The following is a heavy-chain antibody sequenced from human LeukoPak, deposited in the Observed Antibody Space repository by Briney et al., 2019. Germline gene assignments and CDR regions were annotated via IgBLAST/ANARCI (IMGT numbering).Heavy chain of an antibody. D-gene: IGHD2-2*02. Sequence: GASVKVSCKASGGTFSRNAISWVRQAPGQGPEWMGRFIPMVGIATYAQKFQGRVTITEDRSTSTAYMELSRLRSEDTAVYYCARVQAVGVPVAIDDYYSHAMDVWGPGTAVTVSS. J-gene: IGHJ6*01. V-gene: IGHV1-69*04. CDR2: FIPMVGIA. CDR1: GGTFSRNA. CDR3: ARVQAVGVPVAIDDYYSHAMDV.